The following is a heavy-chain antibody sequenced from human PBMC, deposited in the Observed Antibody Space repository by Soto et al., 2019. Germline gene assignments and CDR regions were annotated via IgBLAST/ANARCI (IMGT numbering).Heavy chain of an antibody. V-gene: IGHV1-8*01. D-gene: IGHD5-12*01. CDR2: MNPNSGNT. J-gene: IGHJ6*02. CDR1: GYTFTSYD. CDR3: ARESPSGYDYHYYGMDV. Sequence: ASLKVSCKASGYTFTSYDINWVRQATGQGLEWMGWMNPNSGNTGYAQKFQGRVTMTRNTSISTAYMELSSLRSEDTAVYYCARESPSGYDYHYYGMDVWGQGTTVTVSS.